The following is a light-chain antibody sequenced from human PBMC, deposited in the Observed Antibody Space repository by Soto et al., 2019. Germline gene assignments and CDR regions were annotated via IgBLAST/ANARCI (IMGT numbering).Light chain of an antibody. J-gene: IGKJ1*01. Sequence: DIQMTQSPSTLSASVGDRVSITCRASQSISRGLGWYQQKPGKAPKVLIYDASSLKSGVPSRVSGSGSGPEFTLTIPSLPLEAVAVNYCQQHHTSPVTYGQWTKVDIK. CDR1: QSISRG. CDR3: QQHHTSPVT. V-gene: IGKV1-5*01. CDR2: DAS.